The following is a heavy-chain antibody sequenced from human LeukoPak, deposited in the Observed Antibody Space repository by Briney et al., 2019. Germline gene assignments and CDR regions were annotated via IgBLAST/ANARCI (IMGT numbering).Heavy chain of an antibody. CDR2: INPNSGGT. J-gene: IGHJ4*02. D-gene: IGHD1-26*01. CDR3: ARGLSYYGYDYFDY. Sequence: ASVKVSCKASGYTFTSYGISWVRQAPGQGLEWMGWINPNSGGTNYAQKFQGWVTMTRDTSISTAYMELSRLRSDGTAVYYCARGLSYYGYDYFDYWGQGTLVTVSS. V-gene: IGHV1-2*04. CDR1: GYTFTSYG.